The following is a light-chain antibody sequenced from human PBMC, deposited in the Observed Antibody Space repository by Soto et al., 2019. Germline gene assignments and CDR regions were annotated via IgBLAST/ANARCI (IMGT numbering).Light chain of an antibody. CDR3: PQYGSSPKT. CDR2: GAS. Sequence: EIVLTQSPGTLSLSPGERATLSCRASQSVSSSYLAWYQQKPGQAPRLLIYGASNRATGIPDRFSGSGSGTDFTLTISRLEPEDFAVYYCPQYGSSPKTFGQGTKVDIK. CDR1: QSVSSSY. J-gene: IGKJ1*01. V-gene: IGKV3-20*01.